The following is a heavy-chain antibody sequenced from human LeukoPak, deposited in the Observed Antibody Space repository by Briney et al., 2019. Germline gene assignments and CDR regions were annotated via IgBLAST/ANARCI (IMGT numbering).Heavy chain of an antibody. CDR3: ARVTRYYYGMDV. V-gene: IGHV1-8*01. CDR2: MNPNSGNT. CDR1: GYSFTSFD. J-gene: IGHJ6*02. Sequence: ASVKVSGKASGYSFTSFDISWVRQAAGQGLEWMGWMNPNSGNTGYAQKFKGRVSMTRDTSINTAYMELNSLTSEDTAVYYCARVTRYYYGMDVWGQGATVTVSS. D-gene: IGHD1-14*01.